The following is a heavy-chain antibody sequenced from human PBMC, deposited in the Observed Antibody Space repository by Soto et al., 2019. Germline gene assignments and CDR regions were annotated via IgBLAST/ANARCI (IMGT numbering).Heavy chain of an antibody. CDR1: GFTFSSYA. J-gene: IGHJ4*02. CDR3: ATRPDRSGSLYYFDS. CDR2: ISAGGAAT. Sequence: EVQLLESGGGLVQPGGSLRLSCAASGFTFSSYAMSWVRQAPGKGLEWVSSISAGGAATYYADSVKGRFTISRDNSXXTLYLQMNSLRAEDTALYYCATRPDRSGSLYYFDSWGQGTLVTVSS. D-gene: IGHD3-10*01. V-gene: IGHV3-23*01.